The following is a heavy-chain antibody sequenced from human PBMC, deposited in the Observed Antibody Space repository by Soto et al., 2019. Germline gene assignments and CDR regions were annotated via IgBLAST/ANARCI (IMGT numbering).Heavy chain of an antibody. Sequence: EVQLVESGGGLVKPGGSLRLSCAASGFTFSSYSMNWVRQAPGKGLEWVSSISSSSSYIYYADSVKGRFTISRDNAKNSLYMPMNSLRTEDTAVYYCARDDSSGYKYWGQGTLVTVSS. CDR2: ISSSSSYI. D-gene: IGHD3-22*01. CDR1: GFTFSSYS. J-gene: IGHJ4*02. V-gene: IGHV3-21*01. CDR3: ARDDSSGYKY.